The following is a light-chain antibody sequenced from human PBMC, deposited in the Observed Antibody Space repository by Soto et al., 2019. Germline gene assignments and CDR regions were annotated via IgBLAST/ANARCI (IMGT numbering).Light chain of an antibody. J-gene: IGLJ2*01. Sequence: QAVVTQPPSVSGAPGQRVTISCTGSSSNIGAGYDVHWYQQLPGTAPKLLIYGNSNRPSGVPDRFSGSKSGTSASLAITGRQAEDEAEYYCQSYDSSLGRVFGGGTKRTVL. V-gene: IGLV1-40*01. CDR1: SSNIGAGYD. CDR2: GNS. CDR3: QSYDSSLGRV.